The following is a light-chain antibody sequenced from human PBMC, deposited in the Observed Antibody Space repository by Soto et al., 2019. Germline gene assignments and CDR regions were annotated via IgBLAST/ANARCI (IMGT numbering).Light chain of an antibody. Sequence: DIPMTQSPSSLSASVGDRVTISCRASQSIDIYLNWYQQRPNEAPKLLIYAASSLQSGVPPRFSGRGSGTDFTLIINSLQPEDFATYYCQQNYNSLWTFGQGTKVEIK. V-gene: IGKV1-39*01. CDR3: QQNYNSLWT. J-gene: IGKJ1*01. CDR2: AAS. CDR1: QSIDIY.